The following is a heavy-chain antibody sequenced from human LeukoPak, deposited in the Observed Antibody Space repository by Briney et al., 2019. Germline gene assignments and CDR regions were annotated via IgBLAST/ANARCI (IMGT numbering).Heavy chain of an antibody. V-gene: IGHV5-51*01. CDR3: ARLSYCSGGSCYWHRRYYYYMDV. D-gene: IGHD2-15*01. CDR1: GYSFTSYW. Sequence: GESLKISCKGSGYSFTSYWIGWVRQMPGKGLEWMGIIYPGDSDTRYSPSFQGQVTISADKSISTAYLQWSSLKASDTAMYYCARLSYCSGGSCYWHRRYYYYMDVWGKGTTVTVSS. J-gene: IGHJ6*03. CDR2: IYPGDSDT.